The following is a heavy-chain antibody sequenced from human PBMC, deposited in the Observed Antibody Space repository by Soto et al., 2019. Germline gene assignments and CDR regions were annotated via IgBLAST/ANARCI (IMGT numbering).Heavy chain of an antibody. V-gene: IGHV4-39*01. Sequence: LSLTCSVSGGSTSDKSYFWGWVRQSPGKGLEWIGSMYYSGSSYYNPSLKSRVAISVDTSKNQFSLKLRSVTAADTAVYFCARQRLLRLKPDFDIWGQGTLVTVSS. CDR1: GGSTSDKSYF. CDR2: MYYSGSS. J-gene: IGHJ4*02. CDR3: ARQRLLRLKPDFDI. D-gene: IGHD2-21*02.